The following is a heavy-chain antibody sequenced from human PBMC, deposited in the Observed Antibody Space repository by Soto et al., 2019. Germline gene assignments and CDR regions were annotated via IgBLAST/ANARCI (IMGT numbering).Heavy chain of an antibody. J-gene: IGHJ4*02. D-gene: IGHD6-19*01. CDR1: GFTFSSYG. V-gene: IGHV3-30*18. CDR2: ISYDGSNK. CDR3: AKGQSSGWYAVDY. Sequence: QVQLVESGGGVVQPGRSLRLSCAASGFTFSSYGMHWDRQAPGKGLEWVAVISYDGSNKYYADSVKGRFTISRDNSKNTLYLQMNSLRAEDTAVYYCAKGQSSGWYAVDYWGQGTLVTVSS.